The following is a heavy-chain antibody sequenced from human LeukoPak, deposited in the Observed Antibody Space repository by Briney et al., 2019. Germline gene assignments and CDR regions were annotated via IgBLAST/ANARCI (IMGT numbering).Heavy chain of an antibody. D-gene: IGHD2-21*01. CDR2: INSDGSST. CDR3: ATCPVNAPFFFDY. CDR1: GFTFSTYW. J-gene: IGHJ4*02. Sequence: GGSLRLSCAASGFTFSTYWMHWVRQAPGKGLVWVSRINSDGSSTTYADSVKGRFTISRDNAKNTLYLQMNSLRAEDTAVYYCATCPVNAPFFFDYWGQGTLVTVSS. V-gene: IGHV3-74*01.